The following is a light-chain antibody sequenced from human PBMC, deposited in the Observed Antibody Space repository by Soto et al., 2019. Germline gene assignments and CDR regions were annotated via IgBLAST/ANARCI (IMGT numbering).Light chain of an antibody. V-gene: IGLV2-8*01. J-gene: IGLJ1*01. CDR3: SSYAGSSNV. CDR1: SSDVGGYNY. CDR2: EVN. Sequence: HSALTQPPSASGSPGQSVAISCTGTSSDVGGYNYVSWYQQHPGKAPKLMIYEVNKRPSGVPDRFSGYKSGNTASLTVSGLQAEDEADYYCSSYAGSSNVFGTGTKLTVL.